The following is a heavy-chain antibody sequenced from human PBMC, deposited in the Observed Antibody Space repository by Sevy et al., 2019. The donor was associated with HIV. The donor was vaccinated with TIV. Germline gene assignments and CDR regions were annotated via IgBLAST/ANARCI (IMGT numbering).Heavy chain of an antibody. CDR3: ARDLMLGLYDILI. CDR1: GFTFSSYS. V-gene: IGHV3-48*02. Sequence: GGSLRLSCAASGFTFSSYSMNWVRQAPGKGLEWVSYISSSSSTIYYADSVKGRFTISRDNAKNPLYLQMNSLRDEDTAGYYCARDLMLGLYDILIWGQGTLVTVSS. CDR2: ISSSSSTI. J-gene: IGHJ4*02. D-gene: IGHD3-9*01.